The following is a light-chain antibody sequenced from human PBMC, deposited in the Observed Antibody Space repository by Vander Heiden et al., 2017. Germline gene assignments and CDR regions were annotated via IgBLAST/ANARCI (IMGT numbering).Light chain of an antibody. Sequence: QSVLTQPPSMSGAPGQRVTISCTGSSSNIGAGYDVHWYQQLPGTAPKLLIYANNNRPSGVPDRFFGSKSGTSASLAITGLQAEDEADYYCQSYDSSLSGSVFGGGTKLTVL. CDR2: ANN. J-gene: IGLJ2*01. CDR3: QSYDSSLSGSV. CDR1: SSNIGAGYD. V-gene: IGLV1-40*01.